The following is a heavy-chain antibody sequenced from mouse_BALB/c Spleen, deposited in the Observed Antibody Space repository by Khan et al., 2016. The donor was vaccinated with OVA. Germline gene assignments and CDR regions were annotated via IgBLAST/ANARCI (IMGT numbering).Heavy chain of an antibody. CDR2: INYSGNT. CDR1: GYSITSEYA. J-gene: IGHJ3*01. CDR3: ASKDYTDCDAFPY. D-gene: IGHD2-4*01. Sequence: VQLQESGPGLVKPSQSLSLTCTVSGYSITSEYAWNWIRQFPGNKLEWMGYINYSGNTRFNPSLKSRTSFTRDTSKNQFFLQLNSVTTEDTATYYCASKDYTDCDAFPYWGQGTLVTVSA. V-gene: IGHV3-2*02.